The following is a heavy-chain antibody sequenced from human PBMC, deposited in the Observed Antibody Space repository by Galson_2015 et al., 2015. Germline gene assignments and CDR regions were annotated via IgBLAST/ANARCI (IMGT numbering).Heavy chain of an antibody. CDR3: ASALNGQYRWDD. J-gene: IGHJ4*02. Sequence: QSGAEVKQPGESLKISCKVSGYSFASYWIGWVRQKPGEGLEWMGIIHSADSNTKYSPSIQGQVIISVDKSISTVYLQWSSLTASDTAIYYCASALNGQYRWDDSGQGTLVTVSS. V-gene: IGHV5-51*01. CDR2: IHSADSNT. D-gene: IGHD5-12*01. CDR1: GYSFASYW.